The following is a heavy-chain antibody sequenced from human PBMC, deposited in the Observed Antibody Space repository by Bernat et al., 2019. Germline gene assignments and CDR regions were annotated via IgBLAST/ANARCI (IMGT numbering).Heavy chain of an antibody. D-gene: IGHD3-10*01. CDR3: ARRLYGSGSFLDY. Sequence: QVQLVESGGGLVKPGGSLRLSCAASGFTFSDYYMSWIRQAPGKGLEWVSHISDGSDYTNYADSVKGRFTVSRDNAKNSLYLQMNSLRAEDTAMYYCARRLYGSGSFLDYWGQGTLVTVSS. CDR1: GFTFSDYY. CDR2: ISDGSDYT. J-gene: IGHJ4*02. V-gene: IGHV3-11*05.